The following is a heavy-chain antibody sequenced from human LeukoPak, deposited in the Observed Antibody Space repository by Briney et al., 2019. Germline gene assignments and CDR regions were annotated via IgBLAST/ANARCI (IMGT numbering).Heavy chain of an antibody. V-gene: IGHV4-59*01. D-gene: IGHD5-24*01. CDR1: GGSISSYY. CDR2: IYYSGST. CDR3: ARGGRDGYNAPGDWFDP. Sequence: PSETLSLTRTVSGGSISSYYWSWIRQPPGKGLEWIGYIYYSGSTNYNPSLKSRVTISVDTSKKQFSLKLSSVTAADTAVYYCARGGRDGYNAPGDWFDPWGQGTLVTVSS. J-gene: IGHJ5*02.